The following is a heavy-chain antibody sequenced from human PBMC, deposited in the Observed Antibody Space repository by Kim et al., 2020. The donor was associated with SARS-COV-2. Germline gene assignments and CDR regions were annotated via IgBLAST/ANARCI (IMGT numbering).Heavy chain of an antibody. CDR3: AGGHSSPNAFDI. Sequence: SNAQKFQGRVTMTRDTSTSTVYMELSRLRSEDTAVYYGAGGHSSPNAFDIWGQGTMVTVSS. J-gene: IGHJ3*02. V-gene: IGHV1-46*01.